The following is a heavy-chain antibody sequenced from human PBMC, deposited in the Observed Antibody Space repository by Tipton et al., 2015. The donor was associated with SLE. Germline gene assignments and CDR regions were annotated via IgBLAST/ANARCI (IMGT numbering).Heavy chain of an antibody. CDR3: AKEKYGVFDI. V-gene: IGHV4-59*02. Sequence: TLSLTCTVSGGSVSPYYWGWIRQSPGKGLEWIGYVHSTGTPNYNPSLKRRVIISVDTSKNQSSLKLNSVTAADTAVYYCAKEKYGVFDIWGQGTMVIVSS. CDR2: VHSTGTP. J-gene: IGHJ3*02. D-gene: IGHD2-8*01. CDR1: GGSVSPYY.